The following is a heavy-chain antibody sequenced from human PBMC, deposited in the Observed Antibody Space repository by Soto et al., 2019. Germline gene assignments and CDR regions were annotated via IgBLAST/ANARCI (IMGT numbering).Heavy chain of an antibody. Sequence: QVPLVQSGAEVKKPGASVKVSCKASGYTFTSYDINWVRQATGQGLEWMGWMNPNSGNTGYAQKFQGRVTMTRNTSISTAYMELSSLRSEDTAVYYCARGYYDILTGYYQGNDYWGQGTLVTVSS. CDR1: GYTFTSYD. J-gene: IGHJ4*02. CDR2: MNPNSGNT. V-gene: IGHV1-8*01. D-gene: IGHD3-9*01. CDR3: ARGYYDILTGYYQGNDY.